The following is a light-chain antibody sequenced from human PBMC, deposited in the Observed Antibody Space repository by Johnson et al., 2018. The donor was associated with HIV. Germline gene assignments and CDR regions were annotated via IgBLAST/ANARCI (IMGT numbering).Light chain of an antibody. CDR3: AAWDASLNGPLYV. CDR2: DNN. J-gene: IGLJ1*01. CDR1: SSNIGNNY. V-gene: IGLV1-51*01. Sequence: QSMLTQPPSVSAAPGQKVTISCSGSSSNIGNNYVSWYQQLPGTAPKLLIYDNNKRPSGIPDRFSGSKSGTSASLAISGLQSEDEADYYCAAWDASLNGPLYVFGSGTKVTVL.